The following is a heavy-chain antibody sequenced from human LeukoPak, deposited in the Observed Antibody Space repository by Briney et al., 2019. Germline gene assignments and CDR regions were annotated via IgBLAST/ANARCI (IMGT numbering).Heavy chain of an antibody. J-gene: IGHJ4*02. CDR2: ISGSGGST. V-gene: IGHV3-23*01. Sequence: PGGSLRLSCAPSGSTFSSYAMSWVRQAPGKGLEWVSAISGSGGSTYYADSVKGRFTISRDNSKNTLYLQMNSLRAGDTAVYYCAKPQWETRRGPFDYWGQGTLVTVSS. CDR3: AKPQWETRRGPFDY. D-gene: IGHD1-26*01. CDR1: GSTFSSYA.